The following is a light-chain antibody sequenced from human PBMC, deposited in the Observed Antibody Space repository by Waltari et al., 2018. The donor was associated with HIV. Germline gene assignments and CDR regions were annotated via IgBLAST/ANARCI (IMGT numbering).Light chain of an antibody. J-gene: IGKJ3*01. CDR1: QDISNY. V-gene: IGKV1-33*01. CDR3: QHRKEWPPGAT. CDR2: DAS. Sequence: DIQMTQSPSSLSASVGDRVTITCQASQDISNYLNWYQQKPGKAPKLLIYDASNLETGVPSRFSGSGSGTDFTFTISSLEPEDFAVYYCQHRKEWPPGATFGPGTKVDVK.